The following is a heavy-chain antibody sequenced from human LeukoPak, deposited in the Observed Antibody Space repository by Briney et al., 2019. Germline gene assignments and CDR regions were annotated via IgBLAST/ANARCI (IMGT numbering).Heavy chain of an antibody. CDR2: IYPGDSDP. V-gene: IGHV5-51*01. CDR3: ASRTRSGLTNFDI. D-gene: IGHD3-22*01. J-gene: IGHJ3*02. Sequence: GESLKISCKGSGYSFTSYWIGWVRQMPGKGLEWMGIIYPGDSDPRYSPSFQGQVTISADKSISTAYLQWSSLKASDTAMYYCASRTRSGLTNFDIWGQGTMVTVSS. CDR1: GYSFTSYW.